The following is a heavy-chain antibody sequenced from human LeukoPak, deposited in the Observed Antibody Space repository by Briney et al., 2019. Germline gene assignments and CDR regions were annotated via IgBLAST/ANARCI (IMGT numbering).Heavy chain of an antibody. J-gene: IGHJ4*02. CDR1: GYTFTRYS. CDR3: ARAAVTRGGIQNFDY. D-gene: IGHD4-17*01. Sequence: ASVKVSCKASGYTFTRYSIHWVRQAPGQGLEWMGIINPGGGSTSYAQKFQGRVTMTTDMSTSTVYMELSSLRSDDTAVYYCARAAVTRGGIQNFDYWGQGTLVTVSS. CDR2: INPGGGST. V-gene: IGHV1-46*01.